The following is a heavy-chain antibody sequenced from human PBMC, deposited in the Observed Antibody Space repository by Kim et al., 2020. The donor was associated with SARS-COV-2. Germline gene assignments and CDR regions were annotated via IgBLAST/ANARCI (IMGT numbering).Heavy chain of an antibody. CDR1: GGSFSGYY. CDR2: INHSGST. D-gene: IGHD3-22*01. Sequence: SETLSLTCAVYGGSFSGYYWSWIRQPPGKGLEWIGEINHSGSTNYNPSLKSRVTISVDTSKNQFSLKLSSVTAADTAVYYCASFDPGAAQYYYDSSGYRDAFDIWGQGTMVTVSS. J-gene: IGHJ3*02. V-gene: IGHV4-34*01. CDR3: ASFDPGAAQYYYDSSGYRDAFDI.